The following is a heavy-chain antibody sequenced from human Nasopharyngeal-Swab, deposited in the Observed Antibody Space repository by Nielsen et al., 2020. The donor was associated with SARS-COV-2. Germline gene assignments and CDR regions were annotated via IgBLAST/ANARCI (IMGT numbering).Heavy chain of an antibody. CDR1: GYTFTSYG. CDR3: ARKGYSYGNNWFDP. Sequence: ASVKVSCKASGYTFTSYGISWVRQVPGQGLEWMGWISAYNGNTNYAQKLQGRVTMTTDTSTSTAYMELRSLRSDDTAVYYCARKGYSYGNNWFDPWGQGTLVTVSS. V-gene: IGHV1-18*01. CDR2: ISAYNGNT. D-gene: IGHD5-18*01. J-gene: IGHJ5*02.